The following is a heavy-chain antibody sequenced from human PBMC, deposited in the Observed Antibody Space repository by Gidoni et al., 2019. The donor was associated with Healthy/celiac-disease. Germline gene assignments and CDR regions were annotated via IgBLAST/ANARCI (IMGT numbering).Heavy chain of an antibody. D-gene: IGHD3-22*01. CDR2: IIPIFGTA. CDR1: GGTFSSYA. CDR3: ASGEQSKFYSSGYYSS. Sequence: QVQLVQSGAEVKKPGSSVKVSCKASGGTFSSYAISWVRQAPGQGLEWMGGIIPIFGTANYAQKFQGRVTITADESTSTAYMELSSLRSEDTAVYYCASGEQSKFYSSGYYSSWGQGTLVTVSS. V-gene: IGHV1-69*01. J-gene: IGHJ5*02.